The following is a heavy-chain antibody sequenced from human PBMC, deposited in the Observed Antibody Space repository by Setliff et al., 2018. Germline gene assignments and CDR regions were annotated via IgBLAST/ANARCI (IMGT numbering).Heavy chain of an antibody. CDR2: ISGYNGYT. CDR3: VRDRAAIVVGPPTAAFDI. J-gene: IGHJ3*02. CDR1: GYTFTSYG. D-gene: IGHD2-2*01. V-gene: IGHV1-18*01. Sequence: GASVKVSCKASGYTFTSYGISWVRQAPGQGLEWMGWISGYNGYTVYAQKLQGRVTLTTDTSTGTAYMEVRSLGSDDTAQYYCVRDRAAIVVGPPTAAFDIWGQGTMVTVSS.